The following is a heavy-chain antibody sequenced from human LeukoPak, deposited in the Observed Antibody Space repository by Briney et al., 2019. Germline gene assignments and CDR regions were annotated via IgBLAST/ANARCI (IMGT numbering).Heavy chain of an antibody. D-gene: IGHD1-26*01. Sequence: ASVKVSCKASGYTFTSYYMHWVRQAPGQGLEWMGIINPSGGSTSYAQKFQGRVTMTRDTSTSTVYMELSSLRSEDTAVYYCAREKWEPSPYYYYMDVWGKGTTVTVSS. V-gene: IGHV1-46*01. CDR3: AREKWEPSPYYYYMDV. J-gene: IGHJ6*03. CDR2: INPSGGST. CDR1: GYTFTSYY.